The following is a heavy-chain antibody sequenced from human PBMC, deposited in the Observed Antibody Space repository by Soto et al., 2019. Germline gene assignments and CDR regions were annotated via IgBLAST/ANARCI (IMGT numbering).Heavy chain of an antibody. J-gene: IGHJ5*02. CDR3: PKDTWPPGIAAAAPTWFDP. CDR1: GFTFSSYG. CDR2: ISYDGSNK. D-gene: IGHD6-13*01. V-gene: IGHV3-30*18. Sequence: TGGSLRLSCAASGFTFSSYGMHWVRQAPGKGLEWVAVISYDGSNKYYADSVKGRFTISRDNSKKTLYLQMNSLRAEDTAVYYCPKDTWPPGIAAAAPTWFDPSGQGTLVTVSS.